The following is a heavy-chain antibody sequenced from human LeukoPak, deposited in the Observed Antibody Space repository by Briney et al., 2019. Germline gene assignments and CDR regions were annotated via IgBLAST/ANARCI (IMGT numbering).Heavy chain of an antibody. CDR3: AKVKSVTRYYFDY. CDR2: ISGTGTTT. J-gene: IGHJ4*02. D-gene: IGHD2-21*02. CDR1: GFSFYSYD. V-gene: IGHV3-23*01. Sequence: GGSLRLSCAASGFSFYSYDMTWVRQAPGKGLGWVSSISGTGTTTHYADSVKGRFTISRDNSKNMMFLQMESLRAEDTAVYYCAKVKSVTRYYFDYWGQGTLVTVSS.